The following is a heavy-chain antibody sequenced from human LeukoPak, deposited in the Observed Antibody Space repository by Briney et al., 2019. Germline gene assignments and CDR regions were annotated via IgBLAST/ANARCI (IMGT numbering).Heavy chain of an antibody. D-gene: IGHD1-14*01. J-gene: IGHJ4*01. V-gene: IGHV3-21*01. Sequence: GGSLRLSCAASGFSISTYSMHWVRQAPGKGLEWVSSISSTSSYIYYADSVKGRFTISRDNAKNSLYLQMDSLRAEDTAVYYCARDAGITGTTDLDYWGHGTLVTVSS. CDR2: ISSTSSYI. CDR3: ARDAGITGTTDLDY. CDR1: GFSISTYS.